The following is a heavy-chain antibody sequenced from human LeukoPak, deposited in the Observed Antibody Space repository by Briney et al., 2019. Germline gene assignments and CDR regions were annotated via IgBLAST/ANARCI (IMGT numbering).Heavy chain of an antibody. J-gene: IGHJ1*01. Sequence: PSETLSLTCTVSGGSISSSPFYWGWIRQPPGKGLEWIGSIYYSGSTNYNPSLKTRVTISVDTSKSQFSLRLNSVTAADTAVYYCARHDTGPVRTGEPFRYWGQGALVTVSS. CDR1: GGSISSSPFY. V-gene: IGHV4-39*01. CDR2: IYYSGST. D-gene: IGHD3-10*01. CDR3: ARHDTGPVRTGEPFRY.